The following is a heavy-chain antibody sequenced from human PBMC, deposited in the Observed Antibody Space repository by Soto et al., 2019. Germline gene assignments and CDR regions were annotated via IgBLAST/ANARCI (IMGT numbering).Heavy chain of an antibody. CDR3: ARVGGVAARTFDY. CDR1: GGSINDFY. V-gene: IGHV4-59*01. Sequence: ETLSLTCTVSGGSINDFYWSWIRQPPGKGLEWIGYIYYSGSTDYNPSLKGRVTISVDTSKNQFSLKLRSVTAADTAVYYCARVGGVAARTFDYWGQGTLVTVSS. J-gene: IGHJ4*02. CDR2: IYYSGST. D-gene: IGHD6-6*01.